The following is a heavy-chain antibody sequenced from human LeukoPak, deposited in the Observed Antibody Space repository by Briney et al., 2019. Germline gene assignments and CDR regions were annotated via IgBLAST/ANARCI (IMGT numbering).Heavy chain of an antibody. V-gene: IGHV3-7*01. CDR1: GFTFSSYW. CDR2: IKQDGSEK. Sequence: GGSLRLSCAASGFTFSSYWMSWVRQAPGKGLEWVANIKQDGSEKYYVDSVKGRFTISRDNAKNSLYLQMNSLRAEDTAVYYCARVLPYYDILTGYYLDYWGQGTLVTVSS. J-gene: IGHJ4*02. CDR3: ARVLPYYDILTGYYLDY. D-gene: IGHD3-9*01.